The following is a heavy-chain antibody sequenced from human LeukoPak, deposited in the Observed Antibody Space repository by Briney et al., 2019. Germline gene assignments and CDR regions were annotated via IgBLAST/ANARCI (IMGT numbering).Heavy chain of an antibody. CDR1: GYTLTELS. V-gene: IGHV1-24*01. D-gene: IGHD3-10*01. CDR3: TTLKEYGSTDY. J-gene: IGHJ4*02. Sequence: ASVTVSCKVSGYTLTELSMQWVRQAPGKGLEWMGSFHPEDGKTIYAQKFQGRVIMTEDTSTDTTYMELGSLRSEDTAVYYCTTLKEYGSTDYWGQGTLVTVSS. CDR2: FHPEDGKT.